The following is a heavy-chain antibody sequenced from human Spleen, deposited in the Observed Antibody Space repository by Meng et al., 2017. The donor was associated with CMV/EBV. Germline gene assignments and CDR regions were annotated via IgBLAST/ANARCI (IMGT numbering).Heavy chain of an antibody. CDR2: IYSGGST. V-gene: IGHV3-66*02. J-gene: IGHJ4*02. Sequence: GESLKISCAASGFTVSSNYMNWVRQAPGKGLEWVSVIYSGGSTYYADSVKGRFTISRDNSKNTLYLQMNSLRAEDTAVYYCARHSSSWYAFDYFDYWGQGTLVTVSS. CDR1: GFTVSSNY. CDR3: ARHSSSWYAFDYFDY. D-gene: IGHD6-13*01.